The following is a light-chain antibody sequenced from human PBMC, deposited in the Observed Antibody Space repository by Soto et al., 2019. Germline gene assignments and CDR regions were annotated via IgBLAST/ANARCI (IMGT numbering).Light chain of an antibody. V-gene: IGKV1-5*03. CDR3: QQYDSYPWT. CDR2: KAS. CDR1: QYISTW. J-gene: IGKJ1*01. Sequence: DIQMTQSPSTLSASVGDKVTRTCRASQYISTWLAWYQQKPGKAPKLLIYKASDLQSGVPSRFSGSGSGTEFTLTISSLQPDDFATYYCQQYDSYPWTFGQGTKVE.